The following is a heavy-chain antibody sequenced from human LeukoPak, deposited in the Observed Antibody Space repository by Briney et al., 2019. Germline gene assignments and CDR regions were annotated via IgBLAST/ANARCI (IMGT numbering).Heavy chain of an antibody. CDR1: GFTFSDYY. CDR2: ISSSGSTI. J-gene: IGHJ6*03. D-gene: IGHD1-26*01. CDR3: ARGSVSYYYYYMDV. V-gene: IGHV3-11*04. Sequence: PGGSLRLSCAASGFTFSDYYMSWIRQAPGKGLEWVSYISSSGSTIYYADSVKGRFTISRDNAKNSLYLQMNSLRAEDTAVYYCARGSVSYYYYYMDVWGKGTTVTVSS.